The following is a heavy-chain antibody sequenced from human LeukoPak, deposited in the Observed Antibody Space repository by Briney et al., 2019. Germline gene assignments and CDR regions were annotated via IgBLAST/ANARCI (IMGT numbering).Heavy chain of an antibody. V-gene: IGHV3-49*03. CDR3: TRQDYDSSGYYYVHFDC. Sequence: GGSLRLSCTASGFTFGDYAMSWFRRAPGKGLEWVGFIRSKAYGGTTEYAASVKGRFTISRDDSNSIAYLQMNSLKTEDTAVYYCTRQDYDSSGYYYVHFDCWGQGTLVTVSS. CDR2: IRSKAYGGTT. J-gene: IGHJ5*01. CDR1: GFTFGDYA. D-gene: IGHD3-22*01.